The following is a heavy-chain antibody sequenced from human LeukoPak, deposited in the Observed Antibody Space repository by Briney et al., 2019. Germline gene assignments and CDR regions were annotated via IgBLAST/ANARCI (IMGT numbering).Heavy chain of an antibody. CDR3: PRAGRYCSGGSCYSFY. CDR2: IRSEAHGGTT. J-gene: IGHJ4*02. Sequence: GGSLRLSCTASGVTFGDYAMRWFRQAPGEGLEWVGFIRSEAHGGTTEYAASVKGRFTISRDDSKSIAYLQMDSLKTEDTAVYYCPRAGRYCSGGSCYSFYWGQGTLVTVSS. D-gene: IGHD2-15*01. CDR1: GVTFGDYA. V-gene: IGHV3-49*03.